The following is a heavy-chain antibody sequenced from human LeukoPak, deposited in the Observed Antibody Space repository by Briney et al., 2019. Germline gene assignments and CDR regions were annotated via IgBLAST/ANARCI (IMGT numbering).Heavy chain of an antibody. J-gene: IGHJ4*02. CDR2: MNPNSGNT. V-gene: IGHV1-8*01. D-gene: IGHD4-11*01. CDR1: GYTFTSYD. Sequence: ASVKVSCKASGYTFTSYDINWVRQATGQGLEWMGWMNPNSGNTGYAQKFQGRVTMTRNTSISTAYMEQSSLRSEDTAVYYCARQIRFSTVTYYFDYWGQGTLVTVSS. CDR3: ARQIRFSTVTYYFDY.